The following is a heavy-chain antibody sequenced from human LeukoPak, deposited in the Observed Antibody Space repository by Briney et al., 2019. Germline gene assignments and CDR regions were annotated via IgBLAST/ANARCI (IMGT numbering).Heavy chain of an antibody. Sequence: NPSETLSLTCAVSGGSISSGGYSWSWIRQPPGKGLEWIGYIYYSGSTYYNPSLKSRVTISVDTSKNQFSLKLSSVTAADTAVYYCARTTEEYYGSGKFRKYYSYYYYMDVWGKGTTVTVSS. CDR3: ARTTEEYYGSGKFRKYYSYYYYMDV. D-gene: IGHD3-10*01. CDR1: GGSISSGGYS. CDR2: IYYSGST. J-gene: IGHJ6*03. V-gene: IGHV4-30-4*07.